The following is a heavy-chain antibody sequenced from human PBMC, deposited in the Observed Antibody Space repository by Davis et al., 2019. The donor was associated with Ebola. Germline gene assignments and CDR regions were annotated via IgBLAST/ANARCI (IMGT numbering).Heavy chain of an antibody. J-gene: IGHJ3*02. CDR2: INPNAGRT. D-gene: IGHD5-12*01. Sequence: ASVTVSCKASGYTFTNYYMHWVRQAPGQALEWMGMINPNAGRTIYAQQFQGRVTVTRDTSTTTVYMDLSSLRSEDTALYYCTTPGGQDSGYDVFDIWGQGTNVTVSS. V-gene: IGHV1-46*03. CDR3: TTPGGQDSGYDVFDI. CDR1: GYTFTNYY.